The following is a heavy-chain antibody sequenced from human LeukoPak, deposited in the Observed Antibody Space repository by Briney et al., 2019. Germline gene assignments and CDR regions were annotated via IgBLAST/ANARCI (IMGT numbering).Heavy chain of an antibody. Sequence: SQTLSLTCTVSGGSISSGGYYWSWIRQPPGKGLEWIGYIYHSGSTYYNPSLKSRVTISVDTSKNQFSLKLSSVTAADTAVYYCARWSLVEPNFDYWGQGTLVTVSS. CDR1: GGSISSGGYY. CDR3: ARWSLVEPNFDY. J-gene: IGHJ4*02. CDR2: IYHSGST. V-gene: IGHV4-30-2*01. D-gene: IGHD3-16*02.